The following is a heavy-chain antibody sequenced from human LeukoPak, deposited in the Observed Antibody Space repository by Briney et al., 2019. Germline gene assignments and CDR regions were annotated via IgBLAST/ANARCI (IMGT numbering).Heavy chain of an antibody. J-gene: IGHJ2*01. Sequence: SVKLSCKASGFTFSSSTVQWVRQARGQRLEWLGWIIVGSGNTNYAQRFQERLTITRDMSTGTADMELSSLRSEDTAVYYCAAVNSDWYFSWYFDLWGRGTLVTVSS. D-gene: IGHD2-21*02. CDR2: IIVGSGNT. V-gene: IGHV1-58*01. CDR3: AAVNSDWYFSWYFDL. CDR1: GFTFSSST.